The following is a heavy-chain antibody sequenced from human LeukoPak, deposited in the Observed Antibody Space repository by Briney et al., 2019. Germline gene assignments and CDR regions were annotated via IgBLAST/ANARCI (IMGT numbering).Heavy chain of an antibody. Sequence: AGGSLRLSCAASGFTFSSYWMSWVRQAPGKGLEWVSSISSSSSYIYYADSVKGRFTISRDNAKNSLYLQMNSLRAEDTAVYYCARGSGATYGFDPWGQGTLVTVSS. V-gene: IGHV3-21*01. D-gene: IGHD2-8*02. CDR2: ISSSSSYI. J-gene: IGHJ5*02. CDR1: GFTFSSYW. CDR3: ARGSGATYGFDP.